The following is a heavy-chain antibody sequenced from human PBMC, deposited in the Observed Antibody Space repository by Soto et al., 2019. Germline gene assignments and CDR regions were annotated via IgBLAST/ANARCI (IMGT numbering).Heavy chain of an antibody. CDR1: GGSISSGGYY. CDR2: INYSGST. V-gene: IGHV4-31*03. Sequence: PSETLSLTCTVSGGSISSGGYYWSWIRQHPGKGLEWIGYINYSGSTYYNPSLRSRVTISVDTSKNQLSLRLSSVTAADTAMYYCAVRYCSSTSCSTLDSWGQGTLVTVSS. CDR3: AVRYCSSTSCSTLDS. J-gene: IGHJ4*02. D-gene: IGHD2-2*01.